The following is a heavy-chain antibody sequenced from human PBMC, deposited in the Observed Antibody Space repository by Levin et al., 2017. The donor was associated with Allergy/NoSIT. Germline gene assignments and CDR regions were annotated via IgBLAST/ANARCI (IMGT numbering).Heavy chain of an antibody. CDR3: AKNWMNYFDF. D-gene: IGHD2-2*03. CDR1: GFTFSTYV. CDR2: ISGSGDST. J-gene: IGHJ4*02. Sequence: ETLSLTCAASGFTFSTYVMSWVRQAPGKGLEWVSAISGSGDSTFYVDSVKGRFTISRDNSRNTLYLQMNSLRAEDTALYYCAKNWMNYFDFWGQGTLVTVSS. V-gene: IGHV3-23*01.